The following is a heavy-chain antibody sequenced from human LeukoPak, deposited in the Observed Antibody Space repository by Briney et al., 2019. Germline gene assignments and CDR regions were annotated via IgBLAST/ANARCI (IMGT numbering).Heavy chain of an antibody. CDR2: IRSKAYGGTT. D-gene: IGHD1-26*01. J-gene: IGHJ4*02. V-gene: IGHV3-49*04. Sequence: GGSLRLSCAASGFAFSSFAMGWVRQAPGKGLEWVGFIRSKAYGGTTEYAASVKGRFTISRDDSKSIAYLQMNSLKTEDTAVYYCTREEGGSPDYWGQGTLVTVSS. CDR1: GFAFSSFA. CDR3: TREEGGSPDY.